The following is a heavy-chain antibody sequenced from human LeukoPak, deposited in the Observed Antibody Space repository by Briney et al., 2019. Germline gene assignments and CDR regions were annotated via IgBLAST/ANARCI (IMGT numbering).Heavy chain of an antibody. J-gene: IGHJ4*02. V-gene: IGHV4-59*08. CDR2: IYYTGST. CDR1: GGSISSSY. CDR3: ARMYDSSGYYYPFDY. D-gene: IGHD3-22*01. Sequence: SETLSLTCTVSGGSISSSYWSWIRQPPGKGLEWIGYIYYTGSTNYNPSLKSRVTISADASKNHFSLKLSSVTAADTAVYYCARMYDSSGYYYPFDYWGQGTLVTVSS.